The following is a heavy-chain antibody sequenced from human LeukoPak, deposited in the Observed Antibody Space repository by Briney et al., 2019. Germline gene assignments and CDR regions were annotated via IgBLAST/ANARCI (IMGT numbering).Heavy chain of an antibody. V-gene: IGHV3-53*01. J-gene: IGHJ5*02. CDR1: GFTVSSNY. D-gene: IGHD3-16*01. CDR3: VRLHDSRPSS. CDR2: IYSGGSI. Sequence: GGSLRLSCAASGFTVSSNYMSWVRQAPGKGLEWVSVIYSGGSIYYADSVKGRFTISRDNSKNTLYLQMNSLRAEDTAVYYCVRLHDSRPSSWGQGALVTVSS.